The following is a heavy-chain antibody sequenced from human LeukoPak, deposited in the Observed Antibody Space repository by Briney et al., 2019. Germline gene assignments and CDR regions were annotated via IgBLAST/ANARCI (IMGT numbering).Heavy chain of an antibody. CDR1: GFTFISYA. CDR3: VKGGYSSSWSLFDY. CDR2: ISNNGGSK. J-gene: IGHJ4*02. Sequence: GGSLRLSCSASGFTFISYAIHWVRQAPGKGLEYVSAISNNGGSKYYADSVKGRFTISRDNSKNTPYLQMSSLRVEDTAVYYCVKGGYSSSWSLFDYWGQGTLVTVSS. D-gene: IGHD6-13*01. V-gene: IGHV3-64D*06.